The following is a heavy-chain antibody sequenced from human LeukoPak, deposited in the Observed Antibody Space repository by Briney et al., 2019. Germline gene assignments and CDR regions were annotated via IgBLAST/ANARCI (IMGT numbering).Heavy chain of an antibody. J-gene: IGHJ6*02. D-gene: IGHD3-22*01. Sequence: GGSLRLSCAASGFTFSNYAMNWVRQAPGKGLEWVSAISGSGGSTYYADSVKGRFTISRDNSKNTLYLQMNSLRAEDTAVYYCAKDSYYYDSSGYFLVYGMDVWGQGTTVTVSS. CDR2: ISGSGGST. CDR3: AKDSYYYDSSGYFLVYGMDV. CDR1: GFTFSNYA. V-gene: IGHV3-23*01.